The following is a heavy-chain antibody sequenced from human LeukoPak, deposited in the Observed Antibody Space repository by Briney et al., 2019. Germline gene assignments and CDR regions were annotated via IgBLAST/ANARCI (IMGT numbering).Heavy chain of an antibody. J-gene: IGHJ3*02. Sequence: SGPTLVKPTQTLTLTCTFSGFSLSTSGVGVGWIRQPPGKALEWLAINYWNDDKRYSPSLKRRLTITKDTSKNQVVLTMTNMDPVDTATYYCVYRTSRDSFDIWGQGTMVTVSS. CDR3: VYRTSRDSFDI. D-gene: IGHD1-1*01. CDR2: NYWNDDK. CDR1: GFSLSTSGVG. V-gene: IGHV2-5*01.